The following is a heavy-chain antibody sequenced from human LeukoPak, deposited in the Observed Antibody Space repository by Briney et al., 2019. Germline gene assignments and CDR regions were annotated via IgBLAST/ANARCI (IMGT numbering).Heavy chain of an antibody. CDR1: GFTFSSYA. Sequence: PGGSLRLSCAASGFTFSSYAMSWVRQAPGKGLEWVSSISSSSSYIYYADSVKGRFTISRDNAKNSLYLQMNSLRAEDTAVYYCARDADGYCSSTSCLVGLWFDPWGQGTLVTVSS. CDR2: ISSSSSYI. J-gene: IGHJ5*02. D-gene: IGHD2-2*03. CDR3: ARDADGYCSSTSCLVGLWFDP. V-gene: IGHV3-21*01.